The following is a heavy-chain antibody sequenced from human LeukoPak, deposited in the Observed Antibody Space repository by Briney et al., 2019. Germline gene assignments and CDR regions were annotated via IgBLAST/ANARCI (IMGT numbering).Heavy chain of an antibody. CDR2: IYYSGRN. CDR1: GGSISSSNYY. V-gene: IGHV4-39*01. J-gene: IGHJ4*02. D-gene: IGHD6-13*01. CDR3: ARHPRGSSWYYFDY. Sequence: SETLSLTRTVSGGSISSSNYYWGWSRQPPGKGLEWIGSIYYSGRNYYNQSLKRRVTISVDTSKKQCSLKLSSVTDADTAVYYCARHPRGSSWYYFDYWGQGTLVTVSS.